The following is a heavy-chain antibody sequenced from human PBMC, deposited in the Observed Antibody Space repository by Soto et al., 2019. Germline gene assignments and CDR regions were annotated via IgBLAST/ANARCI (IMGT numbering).Heavy chain of an antibody. CDR2: IYYSEST. CDR1: GGSIRSGAFS. CDR3: ARSDSSGKTRYYFDY. Sequence: LTIGVCGGSIRSGAFSWSWIRQHPGKGLEWIGYIYYSESTTSTPSLNGRVTISVDPSESQFSLKLSSVTVADTAVYYCARSDSSGKTRYYFDYWGQGTLVTVSS. J-gene: IGHJ4*02. V-gene: IGHV4-31*11. D-gene: IGHD3-22*01.